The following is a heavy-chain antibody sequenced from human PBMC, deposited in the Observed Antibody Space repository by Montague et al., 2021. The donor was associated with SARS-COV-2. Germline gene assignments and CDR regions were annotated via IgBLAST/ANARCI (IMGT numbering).Heavy chain of an antibody. J-gene: IGHJ3*02. CDR1: NFSIASGYY. CDR2: VLHSGTR. D-gene: IGHD3-10*01. Sequence: SETLSLTCTVSNFSIASGYYWAWIRVPPGRRPEWMGSVLHSGTRYYNLSLKSRVTMSADPSKNQFSLRLTSVTAADTAVYYCAKFQLYHGSGFDCFDKWGPGMMVVVSS. V-gene: IGHV4-38-2*02. CDR3: AKFQLYHGSGFDCFDK.